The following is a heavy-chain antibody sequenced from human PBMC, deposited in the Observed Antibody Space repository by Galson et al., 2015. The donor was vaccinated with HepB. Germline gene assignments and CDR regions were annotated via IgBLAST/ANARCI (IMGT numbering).Heavy chain of an antibody. V-gene: IGHV3-48*03. J-gene: IGHJ4*02. Sequence: LRLSCAVSGFTFSTYDMNWVRQAPGKGLEWVSYISSGSDTVYYADSVRGRFTISRDDAKSSLYLQMNSLRAEDTAVYYCASLGYWGQGTLVTVSS. CDR1: GFTFSTYD. CDR3: ASLGY. CDR2: ISSGSDTV. D-gene: IGHD3-16*01.